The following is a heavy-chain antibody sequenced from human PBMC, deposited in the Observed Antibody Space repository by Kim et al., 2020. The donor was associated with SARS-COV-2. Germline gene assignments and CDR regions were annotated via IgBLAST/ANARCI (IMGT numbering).Heavy chain of an antibody. J-gene: IGHJ5*02. Sequence: NKYYADSVKGRFTISRDNSKNTLYLQMNSLRAEDTAVYYCAKDRQSGFDPWGQGTLVTVSS. V-gene: IGHV3-30*02. D-gene: IGHD6-19*01. CDR2: NK. CDR3: AKDRQSGFDP.